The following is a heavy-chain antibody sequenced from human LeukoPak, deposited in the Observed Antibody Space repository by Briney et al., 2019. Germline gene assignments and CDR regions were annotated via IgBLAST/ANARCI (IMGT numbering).Heavy chain of an antibody. CDR1: GGSISRSSYY. Sequence: SETLSLTCIVSGGSISRSSYYWGWIRQPPGKGPEWIGSISFSGNTYYNPSLSSRVAISVDTSKNHFSLMLSSVTAADTAVYYCARDGRRGGDCYASWGQGTLVTVSS. D-gene: IGHD2-21*02. J-gene: IGHJ4*02. CDR2: ISFSGNT. CDR3: ARDGRRGGDCYAS. V-gene: IGHV4-39*02.